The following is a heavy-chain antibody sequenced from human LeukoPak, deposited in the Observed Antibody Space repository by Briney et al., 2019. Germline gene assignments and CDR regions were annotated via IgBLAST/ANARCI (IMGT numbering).Heavy chain of an antibody. CDR2: IYTSGST. V-gene: IGHV4-4*07. Sequence: NPSETLSLTCTVSGGSISSYYWSWIRQPAGKGLEWIGRIYTSGSTNYNPSLKSRVTMSVDTSKNQFSLKLSSVTAADTAVYYCAREWPDGCSGGSCYSLGYYYYYMDVWGKGTTVTVSS. CDR1: GGSISSYY. J-gene: IGHJ6*03. CDR3: AREWPDGCSGGSCYSLGYYYYYMDV. D-gene: IGHD2-15*01.